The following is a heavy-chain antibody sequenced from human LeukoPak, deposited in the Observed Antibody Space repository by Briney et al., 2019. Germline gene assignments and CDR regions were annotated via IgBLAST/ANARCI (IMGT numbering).Heavy chain of an antibody. CDR3: ARVGWGYCSSTSCYSLTGYFDY. V-gene: IGHV4-4*07. Sequence: SETLSLTCTVSGGSISSYYWSWLRQPAGKGQEWVGRIYTSGSTTYNPSLKSRVTMSVDTSKNQFSLKLSSVTAADTAVYYCARVGWGYCSSTSCYSLTGYFDYWGQGTLVTVSS. D-gene: IGHD2-2*01. CDR2: IYTSGST. CDR1: GGSISSYY. J-gene: IGHJ4*02.